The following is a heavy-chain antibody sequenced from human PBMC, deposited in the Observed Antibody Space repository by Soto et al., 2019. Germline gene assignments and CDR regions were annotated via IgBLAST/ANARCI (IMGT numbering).Heavy chain of an antibody. CDR2: IYYSGST. Sequence: QVQLQESGPGLVKPSETLSLTCTVSGGSISSYYWSWIRQPPGKGLEWIGYIYYSGSTNYNPSLKSRVTISVDTSKNQFSLKRSSVTAADTAVYYCAISPIWFGELSGMDVWGQGTTVTVSS. J-gene: IGHJ6*02. V-gene: IGHV4-59*01. D-gene: IGHD3-10*01. CDR3: AISPIWFGELSGMDV. CDR1: GGSISSYY.